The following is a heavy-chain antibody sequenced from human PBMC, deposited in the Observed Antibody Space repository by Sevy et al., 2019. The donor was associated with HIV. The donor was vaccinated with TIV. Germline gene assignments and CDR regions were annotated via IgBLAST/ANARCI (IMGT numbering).Heavy chain of an antibody. V-gene: IGHV3-30*03. Sequence: GGSLRLSCAASGFSFSDYRMHWVRQAPGKGLEWVAVISYDGRNNKYNADSVKGRFTISIDNSKKTLYMQMNSLRAEVTAIYYCARDWAEVLSSAFDYWGQGTLVTVSS. CDR2: ISYDGRNNK. D-gene: IGHD2-15*01. CDR1: GFSFSDYR. J-gene: IGHJ4*02. CDR3: ARDWAEVLSSAFDY.